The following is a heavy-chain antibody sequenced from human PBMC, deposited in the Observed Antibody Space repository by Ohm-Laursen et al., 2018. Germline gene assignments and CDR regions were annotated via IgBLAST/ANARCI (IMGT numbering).Heavy chain of an antibody. V-gene: IGHV4-59*01. CDR3: AKDCCGNFYDSSGYYAY. J-gene: IGHJ4*02. Sequence: SQTLSLTCSVSDDSIIGSYWSWIRQPPGKGLEWIGYIFYSGSTNYNPSLKSRVTMSVDTSKNQFSLKLSSVTAADTAVYYCAKDCCGNFYDSSGYYAYWGQGTLVTVSS. CDR1: DDSIIGSY. D-gene: IGHD3-22*01. CDR2: IFYSGST.